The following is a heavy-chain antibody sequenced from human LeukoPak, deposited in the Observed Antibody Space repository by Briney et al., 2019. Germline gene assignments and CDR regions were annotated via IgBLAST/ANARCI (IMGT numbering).Heavy chain of an antibody. Sequence: GASVKVSCKASGYTFTGYYMHWVRQAPGQGLEWMGWINPNSGGTNYAQKFQGRVTMTRDTSTSTVYMELSSLRSEDTAVYYCARWGGYYYDSSGYFDYWGQGTLVTVSS. CDR2: INPNSGGT. CDR1: GYTFTGYY. CDR3: ARWGGYYYDSSGYFDY. V-gene: IGHV1-2*02. D-gene: IGHD3-22*01. J-gene: IGHJ4*02.